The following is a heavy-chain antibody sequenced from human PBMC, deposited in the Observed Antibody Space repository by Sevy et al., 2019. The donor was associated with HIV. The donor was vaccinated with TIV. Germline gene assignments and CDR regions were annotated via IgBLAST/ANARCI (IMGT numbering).Heavy chain of an antibody. V-gene: IGHV3-66*01. CDR2: MYSDGST. CDR3: ARGKSGYGYGLDY. Sequence: GGSLRLSCAASGFPASSNYMSWGRQAPGKGLEWVSVMYSDGSTYHADPVNGGFTISSDNSKKTLYLQMNSLGVEDTAVYYCARGKSGYGYGLDYWGQGTLVTVSS. D-gene: IGHD5-18*01. CDR1: GFPASSNY. J-gene: IGHJ4*02.